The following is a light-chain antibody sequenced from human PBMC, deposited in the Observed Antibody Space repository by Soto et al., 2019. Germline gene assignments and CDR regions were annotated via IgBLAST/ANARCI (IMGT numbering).Light chain of an antibody. CDR3: MQATQFPYT. CDR1: QGLVHSDGNTY. CDR2: EIS. Sequence: DIVMTQTPLSSPVTLGQPASISCRSSQGLVHSDGNTYLRWLQQRPGQPPRLLIYEISNRFSGVPDRFSGSGAVTDFPLKISRVEAEDVGIYYCMQATQFPYTFGQGTKLEIK. J-gene: IGKJ2*01. V-gene: IGKV2-24*01.